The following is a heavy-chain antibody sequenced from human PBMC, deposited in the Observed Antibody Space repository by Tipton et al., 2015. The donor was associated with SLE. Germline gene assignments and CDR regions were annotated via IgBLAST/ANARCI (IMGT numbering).Heavy chain of an antibody. J-gene: IGHJ6*02. CDR2: ISYEGSNK. Sequence: SLRLSCAASGFTFSSYAMHWVRQAPGKGLEWVAVISYEGSNKYYADSVKGRFTISRDNSKNTLYLQMNSLRGEDTAVYYCAREESSDRGMDVWGQGTTVTVSS. CDR3: AREESSDRGMDV. V-gene: IGHV3-30*04. D-gene: IGHD3-10*01. CDR1: GFTFSSYA.